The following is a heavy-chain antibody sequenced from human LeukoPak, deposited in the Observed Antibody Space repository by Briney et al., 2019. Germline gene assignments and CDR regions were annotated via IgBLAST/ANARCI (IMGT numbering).Heavy chain of an antibody. CDR1: GFTFSSFT. Sequence: GGSLRLSCAASGFTFSSFTMNWVRQAPGKGLEWVSSISSSGSDMYYAESVKGRFTISRDNAKNSLCLQMNSLRAEDTAVYYCASWRVATSDSWGQGTLVTVSS. CDR3: ASWRVATSDS. CDR2: ISSSGSDM. V-gene: IGHV3-21*01. D-gene: IGHD5-12*01. J-gene: IGHJ4*02.